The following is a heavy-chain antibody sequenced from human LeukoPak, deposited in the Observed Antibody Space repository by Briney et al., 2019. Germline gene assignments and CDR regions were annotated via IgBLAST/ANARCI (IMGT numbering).Heavy chain of an antibody. V-gene: IGHV1-69*13. CDR2: IIPIFGTA. CDR3: ARGGPNYDSGGYFDY. J-gene: IGHJ4*02. Sequence: WASVKVSCKASGGTFSSYAISWVRQAPGQGLEWMGGIIPIFGTANYAQKFQGRVTITADESTSTAYMELSSLRSEDTAVYYCARGGPNYDSGGYFDYWGQGTLVTVSS. D-gene: IGHD3-22*01. CDR1: GGTFSSYA.